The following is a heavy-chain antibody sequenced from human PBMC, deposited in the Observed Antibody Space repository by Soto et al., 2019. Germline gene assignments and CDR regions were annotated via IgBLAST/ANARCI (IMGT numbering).Heavy chain of an antibody. Sequence: EVQLLDSGGGWVQPGGALRLSCVASGFVFSDYAMSWVRQSPGKGLEWVSALSAGGSDTYYADSVKGRFTVYRVNSKNTLYLQMNTLRAEDTAIYYCASVPIWCGSSSCYTEGFDSWGQGTLVTVSS. CDR3: ASVPIWCGSSSCYTEGFDS. J-gene: IGHJ4*02. CDR1: GFVFSDYA. CDR2: LSAGGSDT. D-gene: IGHD2-2*01. V-gene: IGHV3-23*01.